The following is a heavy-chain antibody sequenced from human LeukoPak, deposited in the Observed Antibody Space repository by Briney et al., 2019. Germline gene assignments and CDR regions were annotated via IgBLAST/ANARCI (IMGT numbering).Heavy chain of an antibody. CDR3: ARDEGYDFWSGYVWGDYFDY. CDR1: GGSISSYY. D-gene: IGHD3-3*01. Sequence: PSETLSLTCTVSGGSISSYYWSWIRQPAGKGLEWIGRIYTSGSTNYNPSLKSRVTMSVDTSKNQFSLKLSSVTAADTAVYYCARDEGYDFWSGYVWGDYFDYWGQGTLVTVSS. V-gene: IGHV4-4*07. J-gene: IGHJ4*02. CDR2: IYTSGST.